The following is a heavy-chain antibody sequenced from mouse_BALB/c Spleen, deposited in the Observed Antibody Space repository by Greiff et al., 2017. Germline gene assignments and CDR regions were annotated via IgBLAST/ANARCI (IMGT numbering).Heavy chain of an antibody. V-gene: IGHV5-6-5*01. CDR3: ARGWLLRRDYAMDY. CDR1: GFTFSSYA. Sequence: EVQVVESGGGLVKPGGSLKLSCAASGFTFSSYAMSWVRQTPEKRLEWVASISSGGSTYYPDSVKGRFTISRDNARNILYLQMSSLRSEDTAMYYCARGWLLRRDYAMDYWGQGTSVTVSS. CDR2: ISSGGST. D-gene: IGHD2-3*01. J-gene: IGHJ4*01.